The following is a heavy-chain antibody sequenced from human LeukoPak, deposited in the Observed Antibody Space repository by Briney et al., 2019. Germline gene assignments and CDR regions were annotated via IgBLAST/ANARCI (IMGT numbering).Heavy chain of an antibody. CDR3: AKDRNWLDDAFDI. CDR2: ISSDGNNK. V-gene: IGHV3-30*18. Sequence: GTSLRLSCAASGLTFSDYGMHWVRQAPGKGLEWAAVISSDGNNKYYADSVKGRFTISRDNSKNTLFLQMNSLRTEDMAVYYCAKDRNWLDDAFDIWGQGTMVTVSS. CDR1: GLTFSDYG. J-gene: IGHJ3*02. D-gene: IGHD1-1*01.